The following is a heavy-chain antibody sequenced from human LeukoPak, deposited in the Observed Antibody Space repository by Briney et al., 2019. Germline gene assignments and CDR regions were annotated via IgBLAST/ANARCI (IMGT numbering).Heavy chain of an antibody. CDR2: ISSSSSYI. J-gene: IGHJ4*02. CDR1: GFTFSSYS. Sequence: GGSLRLSCAASGFTFSSYSMNWVRQAPGKGLEWVSSISSSSSYIYYADSVKGRFTISRDNAKNSLYLQMNSLRAEDTALYYCAKAKSPNDYGDYGLDYWGQGTLVTVSS. V-gene: IGHV3-21*04. D-gene: IGHD4-17*01. CDR3: AKAKSPNDYGDYGLDY.